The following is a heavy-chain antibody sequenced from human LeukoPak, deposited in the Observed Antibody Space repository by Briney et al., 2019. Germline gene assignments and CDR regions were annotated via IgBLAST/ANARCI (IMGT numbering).Heavy chain of an antibody. V-gene: IGHV4-39*01. CDR3: ARLRQLEPFDY. Sequence: PSETLSLTCAVYGGSFSGYNWGWIRQPPGKGLEWTGSIYYSGSTYYNPSLKSRVTISVDTSKNQFSLKLSSVTAADTAVYYCARLRQLEPFDYWGQGTLVTVSS. D-gene: IGHD6-6*01. CDR2: IYYSGST. CDR1: GGSFSGYN. J-gene: IGHJ4*02.